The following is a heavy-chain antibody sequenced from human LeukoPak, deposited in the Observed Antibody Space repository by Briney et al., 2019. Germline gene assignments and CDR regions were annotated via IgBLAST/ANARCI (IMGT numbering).Heavy chain of an antibody. V-gene: IGHV4-59*01. CDR3: ARAPQDGSNWSHYFDH. CDR1: GGSISTYY. J-gene: IGHJ4*02. D-gene: IGHD6-13*01. Sequence: PSETLSLTCTVSGGSISTYYWSWIRQPPGKRLEWIGYIYYIGSTNYNPSLNNRVTISIDRSRNQFSLKLNSVTPADTAVYCRARAPQDGSNWSHYFDHWGRGALVTVSS. CDR2: IYYIGST.